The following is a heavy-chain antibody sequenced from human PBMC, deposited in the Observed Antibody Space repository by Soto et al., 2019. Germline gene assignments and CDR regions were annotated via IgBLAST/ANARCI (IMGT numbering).Heavy chain of an antibody. Sequence: QVQLVESGGGVVQPGKSLRLSCAASGFTFSSYAMHWARQAPGKGLEWVTVISIRGGDEYYAESVRGRFTISRDDSKTTLNVQMERLRVEDTAVYYCARGTIVARQHLDYWGQGTLVTVSS. D-gene: IGHD6-6*01. J-gene: IGHJ4*02. CDR3: ARGTIVARQHLDY. CDR2: ISIRGGDE. V-gene: IGHV3-30*03. CDR1: GFTFSSYA.